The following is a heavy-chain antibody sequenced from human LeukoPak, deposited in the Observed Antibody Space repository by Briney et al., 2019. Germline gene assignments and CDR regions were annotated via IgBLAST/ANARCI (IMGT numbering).Heavy chain of an antibody. CDR1: GFTFSSYG. J-gene: IGHJ4*02. Sequence: GGSLRLYCAASGFTFSSYGMHWVRQAPGEGLTCVALLRYDGTNKYYADSVKGRFTISRDNSNSTMYLQMNSLRSEDTAVYYCAKWRGEGIAVSPGTDYWGQGTLVTVSS. CDR2: LRYDGTNK. CDR3: AKWRGEGIAVSPGTDY. D-gene: IGHD6-19*01. V-gene: IGHV3-30*02.